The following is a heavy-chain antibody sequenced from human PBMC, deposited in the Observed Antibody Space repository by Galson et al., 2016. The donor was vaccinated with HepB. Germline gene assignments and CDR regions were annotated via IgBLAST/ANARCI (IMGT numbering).Heavy chain of an antibody. CDR2: ISGSGAHI. Sequence: SLRLSCAASGFSFSDYAMTWVRQAPGKGLEWVSAISGSGAHIYYRNSVKGRFATSRDNSKNTVYLQTNSLTAEDTATYYCAKNFATGQATYDTWGQGTLVTVSS. D-gene: IGHD1-1*01. V-gene: IGHV3-23*01. CDR3: AKNFATGQATYDT. J-gene: IGHJ5*02. CDR1: GFSFSDYA.